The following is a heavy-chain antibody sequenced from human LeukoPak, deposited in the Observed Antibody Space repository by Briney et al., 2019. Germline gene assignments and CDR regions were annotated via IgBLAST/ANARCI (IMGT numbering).Heavy chain of an antibody. CDR3: ARDTGEWELPVHYMDV. D-gene: IGHD1-26*01. V-gene: IGHV3-23*01. CDR2: ISGSGGST. J-gene: IGHJ6*03. Sequence: GGSLRLSCVVSGFTFSSYAMSWARQAPGKGLEWVSGISGSGGSTYYADSVKGRFTIPRDNTKNTLYLQMNSLRAEDTAVYYCARDTGEWELPVHYMDVWGKGTTVTVSS. CDR1: GFTFSSYA.